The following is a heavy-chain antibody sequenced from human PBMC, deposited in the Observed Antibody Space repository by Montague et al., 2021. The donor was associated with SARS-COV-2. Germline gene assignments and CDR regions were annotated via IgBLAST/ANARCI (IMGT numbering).Heavy chain of an antibody. CDR2: VSHLGSA. D-gene: IGHD3-9*01. CDR3: ARGVYNRVIFVVSPRYYFDY. V-gene: IGHV4-34*01. Sequence: SETLSLTCAVYTEAFNGYYWTWIRQPPGKGLEWIGDVSHLGSAKYNPSLKGRVSISVNTWRKQVSLRLTSVTAADTATYYCARGVYNRVIFVVSPRYYFDYWGQGNMVAVSA. CDR1: TEAFNGYY. J-gene: IGHJ4*02.